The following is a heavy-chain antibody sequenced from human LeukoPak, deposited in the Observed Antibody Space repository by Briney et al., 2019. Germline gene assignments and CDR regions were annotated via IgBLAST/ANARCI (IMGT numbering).Heavy chain of an antibody. Sequence: ASVKVSCKASGYTFTNYGISWVRQAPGQGLEWMGWISPYNGHTNYAQKLQGRVTMTTDTSTSTAYMELRSLRSDDTAVYYCVRTREITFGGVIVEIRIFGYWGQGTLVTVSS. CDR2: ISPYNGHT. CDR3: VRTREITFGGVIVEIRIFGY. J-gene: IGHJ4*02. V-gene: IGHV1-18*01. D-gene: IGHD3-16*02. CDR1: GYTFTNYG.